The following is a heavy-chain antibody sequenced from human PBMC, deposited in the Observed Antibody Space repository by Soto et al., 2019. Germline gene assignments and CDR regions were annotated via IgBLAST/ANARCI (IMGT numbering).Heavy chain of an antibody. CDR1: GFTFSSYW. CDR2: TKQDGSEK. CDR3: ARSGSQEVDY. D-gene: IGHD3-10*01. V-gene: IGHV3-7*03. J-gene: IGHJ4*02. Sequence: PGGSLRLSCAASGFTFSSYWMSWVRQAPGKGLERVANTKQDGSEKYYVDSVKGRFTISRDNAKNSQYLQMSSLRAEDTAVYYCARSGSQEVDYWGQGSLVTVFS.